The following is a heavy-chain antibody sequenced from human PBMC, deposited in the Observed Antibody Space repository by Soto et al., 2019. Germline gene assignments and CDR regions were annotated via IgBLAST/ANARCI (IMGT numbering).Heavy chain of an antibody. Sequence: SVKVSCKASGGTFSTSTFTWVRQAPGQGLEWMGRTIPLLNVADYAQDFQGRLTITADKSTSTTYMELTSLTSKETAVYYCARDSPIGSTFSGYDAIDSWGQGTLVTVSS. CDR1: GGTFSTST. J-gene: IGHJ4*02. D-gene: IGHD5-12*01. V-gene: IGHV1-69*04. CDR2: TIPLLNVA. CDR3: ARDSPIGSTFSGYDAIDS.